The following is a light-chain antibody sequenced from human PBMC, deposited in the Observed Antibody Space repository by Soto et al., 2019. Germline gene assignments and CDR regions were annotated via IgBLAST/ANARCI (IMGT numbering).Light chain of an antibody. V-gene: IGKV3-20*01. CDR1: QSVSSY. Sequence: IVLTQSPATLSLSPGERATLSCRASQSVSSYLAWYQPRPGQAPRLLIYGASTRATGIPARFSGSGSGTDFTLPIRRLEPEDFAVYYCQQYGSSGTFGQGTKVDIK. CDR2: GAS. J-gene: IGKJ1*01. CDR3: QQYGSSGT.